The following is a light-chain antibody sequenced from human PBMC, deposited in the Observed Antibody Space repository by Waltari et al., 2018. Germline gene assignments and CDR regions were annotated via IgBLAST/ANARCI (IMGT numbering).Light chain of an antibody. CDR1: NSNIGSNF. CDR3: AVWDDSLGGV. V-gene: IGLV1-44*01. CDR2: NDN. Sequence: QSVLTQPPSVSGTPGQRVTVSCSGSNSNIGSNFVNWYQQIPGKAPKLLIYNDNQGPSGVPDRFSASKSGTSAALAITGLQSEDEADYYCAVWDDSLGGVFGGGTKLTVL. J-gene: IGLJ3*02.